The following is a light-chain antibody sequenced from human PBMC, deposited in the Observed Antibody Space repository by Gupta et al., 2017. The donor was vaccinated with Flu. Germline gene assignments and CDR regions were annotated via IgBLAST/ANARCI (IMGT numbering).Light chain of an antibody. J-gene: IGLJ2*01. CDR1: NIGSKR. Sequence: GNNIGSKRVHWYQQKPGQAPVLVVYDDIDRPSGIPERFSGSNSGNTATLTSSRVEAGDEAYYYCQVWDSSSDHPVVFGGGTKLTVL. CDR2: DDI. CDR3: QVWDSSSDHPVV. V-gene: IGLV3-21*02.